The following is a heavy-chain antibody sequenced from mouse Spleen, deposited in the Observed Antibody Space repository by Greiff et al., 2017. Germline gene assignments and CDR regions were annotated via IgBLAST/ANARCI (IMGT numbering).Heavy chain of an antibody. CDR3: ARPERAWFAY. J-gene: IGHJ3*01. CDR2: INPDSSTI. CDR1: GFDFSRYW. Sequence: EVKLLESGGGLVQPGGSLKLSCAASGFDFSRYWMSWVRQAPGKGLEWIGEINPDSSTINYTPSLKDKFIISRDNAKNTLYLQMSKVRSEDTALYYCARPERAWFAYWGQGTLVTVSA. V-gene: IGHV4-1*02.